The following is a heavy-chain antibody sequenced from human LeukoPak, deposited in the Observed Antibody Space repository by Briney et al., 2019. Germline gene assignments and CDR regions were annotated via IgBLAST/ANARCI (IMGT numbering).Heavy chain of an antibody. Sequence: PGGSLRLSCAASGLIFSNYAMSWVRQAPGKGLEWVSVISGAGDNTYYADSVKGRFTISRDNSKNTLYLQMHSLRAEDTAVYYCAKVKTGTTGTFDYWGQGTLLTVSS. CDR3: AKVKTGTTGTFDY. CDR1: GLIFSNYA. V-gene: IGHV3-23*01. CDR2: ISGAGDNT. J-gene: IGHJ4*02. D-gene: IGHD1-1*01.